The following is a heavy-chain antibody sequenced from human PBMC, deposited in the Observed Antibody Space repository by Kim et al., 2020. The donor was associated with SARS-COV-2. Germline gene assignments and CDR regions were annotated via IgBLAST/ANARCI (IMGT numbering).Heavy chain of an antibody. Sequence: SETLSLTCTVSGGSISSSSYYWGWIRQPPGKGLEWIGSIYYSGSTYYNPSLKSRVTISVDTSKNQFSLKLSSVTAADTAVYYCARQLYRLRYFDWFGVIGYWGQGTLVTVSS. CDR3: ARQLYRLRYFDWFGVIGY. CDR2: IYYSGST. D-gene: IGHD3-9*01. J-gene: IGHJ4*02. V-gene: IGHV4-39*01. CDR1: GGSISSSSYY.